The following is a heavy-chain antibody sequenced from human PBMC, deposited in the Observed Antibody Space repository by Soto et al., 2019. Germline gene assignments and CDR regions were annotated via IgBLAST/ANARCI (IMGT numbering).Heavy chain of an antibody. J-gene: IGHJ4*02. CDR3: ARGSPGKFDY. Sequence: SETLSLTCTASGGSISSSYWSWIRQPPGKELEWIGFIYYTGNTNYNPSLKSRVTISVDTSKTQFSLKLNSVTAADTAVYYCARGSPGKFDYWGQGTLVTVSS. CDR2: IYYTGNT. CDR1: GGSISSSY. V-gene: IGHV4-59*01.